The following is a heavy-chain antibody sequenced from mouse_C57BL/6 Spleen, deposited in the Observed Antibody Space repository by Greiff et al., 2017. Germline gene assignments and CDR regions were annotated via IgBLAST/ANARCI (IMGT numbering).Heavy chain of an antibody. J-gene: IGHJ4*01. V-gene: IGHV1-82*01. CDR2: IYPGDGDT. Sequence: VQLQQSGPELVKPGASVKISCKASGYAFSSSWMNWVKQRPGKGLEWIGRIYPGDGDTNYNGKFKGKATLTADKSSSTAYMQLSSLTSEDSAVYFCARASLYSNYIYAMDYWGQGTSVTVSS. D-gene: IGHD2-5*01. CDR1: GYAFSSSW. CDR3: ARASLYSNYIYAMDY.